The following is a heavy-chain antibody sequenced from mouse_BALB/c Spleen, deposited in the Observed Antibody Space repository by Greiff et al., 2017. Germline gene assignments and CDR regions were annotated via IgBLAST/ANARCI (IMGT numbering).Heavy chain of an antibody. CDR3: ASPVITTVVAEGAMDY. D-gene: IGHD1-1*01. J-gene: IGHJ4*01. Sequence: VQLKQSGAELVRPGASVKISCKAFGYTFTNHHINWVKQRPGQGLDWIGYINPYNDYTSYNQKFKGKATLTVDKSSSTAYMELSSLTSEDSAVYYCASPVITTVVAEGAMDYWGQGTSVTVSS. CDR2: INPYNDYT. CDR1: GYTFTNHH. V-gene: IGHV1S45*01.